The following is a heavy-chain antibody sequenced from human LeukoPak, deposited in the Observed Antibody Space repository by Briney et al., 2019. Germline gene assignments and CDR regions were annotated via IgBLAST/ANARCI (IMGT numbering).Heavy chain of an antibody. CDR1: GYTFANYD. CDR3: ARGFSAYDGTDYAFSYY. D-gene: IGHD3-22*01. Sequence: ASVKVSCKASGYTFANYDITWVRQAPGQGLEWMGWMSPNSGDTGYAQKFKGRVSMTRDTSITTAYMELSSLRSEDTAVYYCARGFSAYDGTDYAFSYYWGQGTLVTVSS. J-gene: IGHJ4*02. CDR2: MSPNSGDT. V-gene: IGHV1-8*01.